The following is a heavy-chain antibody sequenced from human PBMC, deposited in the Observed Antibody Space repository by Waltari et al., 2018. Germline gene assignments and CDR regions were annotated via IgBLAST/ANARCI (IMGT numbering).Heavy chain of an antibody. CDR1: GFTVNSNH. CDR3: ARESRDGYNGDAFDI. J-gene: IGHJ3*02. V-gene: IGHV3-66*02. CDR2: IYSGGST. Sequence: EEQLVESGGGLVQPGDSLRVSCAASGFTVNSNHMTWVRQAPGKGLEWVSVIYSGGSTEYADSVKGLFIISRDSSENTLYLQMNSLRAEDTAVYYCARESRDGYNGDAFDIWGQGTMVTVSS. D-gene: IGHD2-21*01.